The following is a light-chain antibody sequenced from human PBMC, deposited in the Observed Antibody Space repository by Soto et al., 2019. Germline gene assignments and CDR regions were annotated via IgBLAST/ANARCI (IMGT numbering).Light chain of an antibody. J-gene: IGKJ4*01. CDR2: KAS. V-gene: IGKV1-5*03. CDR3: QQYNTYSPVT. CDR1: QSISGW. Sequence: DIPMTQSPSTLSASVGDRVTITCRASQSISGWLAWYQQKPGKAPKLLINKASDLENGVPSRFSGSGSGTEFTLTISRLQPDDFATYYCQQYNTYSPVTFGGGTKVEIK.